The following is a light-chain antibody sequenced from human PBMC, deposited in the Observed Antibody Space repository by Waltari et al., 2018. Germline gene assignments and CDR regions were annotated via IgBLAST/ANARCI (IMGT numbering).Light chain of an antibody. V-gene: IGKV4-1*01. CDR1: QSALYSPNNQNY. Sequence: DIVLTQSPDPLAVSLGERGSINCKSSQSALYSPNNQNYLTSFQQKPGQPPKLLIYWASTRESGVPDRFSGSGSGTDFTLTISRMQAEDVAVYYCQQYYSLPYTFGQGTKLEIK. J-gene: IGKJ2*01. CDR3: QQYYSLPYT. CDR2: WAS.